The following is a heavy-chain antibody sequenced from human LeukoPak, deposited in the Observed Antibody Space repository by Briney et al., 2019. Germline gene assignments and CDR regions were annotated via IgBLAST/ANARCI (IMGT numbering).Heavy chain of an antibody. D-gene: IGHD2-8*01. J-gene: IGHJ5*02. CDR1: GFTFSSYA. CDR3: ARDMYDPGFDP. Sequence: GRSLRLSCAASGFTFSSYAMHWVRQAPGKGLEWVAVISYDGSNKYYADSVKGRFTISRDNSKNTLYLQMNSLRAEDTAVYYCARDMYDPGFDPWGQGTLVTVSS. V-gene: IGHV3-30-3*01. CDR2: ISYDGSNK.